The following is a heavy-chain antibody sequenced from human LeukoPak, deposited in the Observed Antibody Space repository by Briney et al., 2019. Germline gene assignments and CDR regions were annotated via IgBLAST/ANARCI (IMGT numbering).Heavy chain of an antibody. J-gene: IGHJ3*02. D-gene: IGHD2-2*01. CDR1: GYTLTELS. CDR3: ATKRLGYCSSTSCPGDAFDI. Sequence: ASVKVPCKVSGYTLTELSMHWVRQAPGKGLEWMGGFDPEDGETIYAQKFQGRVTMTEDTSTDTAYMELSSLRSEGTAVYYCATKRLGYCSSTSCPGDAFDIWGQGTMVTVSS. CDR2: FDPEDGET. V-gene: IGHV1-24*01.